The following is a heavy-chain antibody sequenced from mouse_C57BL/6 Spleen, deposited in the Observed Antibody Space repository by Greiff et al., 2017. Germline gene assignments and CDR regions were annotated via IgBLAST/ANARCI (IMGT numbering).Heavy chain of an antibody. CDR3: ARNGDDYDRTWFAY. CDR1: GFTFSSYT. J-gene: IGHJ3*01. V-gene: IGHV5-9*01. Sequence: EVQVVESGGGLVKPGGSLKLSCAASGFTFSSYTMSWVRQTPEKRLEWVATISGGGGNTYYPDSVKGRFTISRDNAKNTLYLQMSSLRSEDTALYYCARNGDDYDRTWFAYWGQGTLVTVSA. CDR2: ISGGGGNT. D-gene: IGHD2-4*01.